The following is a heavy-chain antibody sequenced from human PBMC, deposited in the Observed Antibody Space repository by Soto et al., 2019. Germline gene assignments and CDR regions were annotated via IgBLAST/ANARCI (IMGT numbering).Heavy chain of an antibody. Sequence: GSGPTLVNPTQTLTLTCTFSGFSLSTSGMCVSWIRQPPGKALEWLELIDRDDDKYYSTSLKARLTISKDTAKNQDVLTMSNMDPVDTATYYCARILVRSSSGWNWFDPWGQGTLVTVSS. V-gene: IGHV2-70*13. J-gene: IGHJ5*02. D-gene: IGHD6-19*01. CDR3: ARILVRSSSGWNWFDP. CDR2: IDRDDDK. CDR1: GFSLSTSGMC.